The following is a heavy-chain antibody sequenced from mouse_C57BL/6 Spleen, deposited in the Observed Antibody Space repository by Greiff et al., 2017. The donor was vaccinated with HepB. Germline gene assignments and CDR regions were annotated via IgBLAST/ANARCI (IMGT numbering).Heavy chain of an antibody. V-gene: IGHV1-69*01. D-gene: IGHD1-1*01. Sequence: QVQLQQPGAELVMPGASVKLSCKASGYTFTSYWMHWVKQRPGQGLEWIGEIDPSDSYTNYNQKFKGKSTLTVDKSSSTAYMQLSSLTSEDSAVYYCARKNFYCYGSSLAWFAYWGQGTLVTVSA. CDR2: IDPSDSYT. CDR1: GYTFTSYW. CDR3: ARKNFYCYGSSLAWFAY. J-gene: IGHJ3*01.